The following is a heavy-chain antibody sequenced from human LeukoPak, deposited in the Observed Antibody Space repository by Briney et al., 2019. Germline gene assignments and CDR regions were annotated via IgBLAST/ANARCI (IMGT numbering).Heavy chain of an antibody. CDR2: ISSSSSYK. Sequence: GGSLRLSCAASGFTFSNYSMNWVRQAPGKGLEWVSSISSSSSYKNHADSVKGRFTISRDNAKNSLYLQMNSLRAEDTAVYYCARYYCISTSCYYAMDVWGQGTTVTVSS. V-gene: IGHV3-21*01. CDR3: ARYYCISTSCYYAMDV. D-gene: IGHD2-2*01. J-gene: IGHJ6*02. CDR1: GFTFSNYS.